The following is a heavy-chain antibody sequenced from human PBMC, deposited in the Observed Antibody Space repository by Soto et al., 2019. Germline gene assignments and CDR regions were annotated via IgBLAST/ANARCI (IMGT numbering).Heavy chain of an antibody. V-gene: IGHV3-23*01. D-gene: IGHD5-18*01. J-gene: IGHJ4*02. CDR3: AKLLSNTAMARSDY. Sequence: GGSLRLSCAASGFTFSIYAMSWVRQAPGKGLEWVSAISGSGGSTYYADSVKGRFTISRDNSKNTLYLQMNSLRAEDTAVYYCAKLLSNTAMARSDYWGPGTLVTVSS. CDR1: GFTFSIYA. CDR2: ISGSGGST.